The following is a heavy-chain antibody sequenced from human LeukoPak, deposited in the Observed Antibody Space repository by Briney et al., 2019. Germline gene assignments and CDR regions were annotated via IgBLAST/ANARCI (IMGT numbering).Heavy chain of an antibody. V-gene: IGHV3-30*04. J-gene: IGHJ4*02. CDR2: ISYDGSNK. CDR1: GFTFSSYA. CDR3: ARDEGRGRDRGAVAGLIDY. D-gene: IGHD6-19*01. Sequence: QPGRSLRLSCAASGFTFSSYAMHWVRQAPGKGLEWVAVISYDGSNKYYADSVKGRFTISRDNSKNTPYLQMNSLRAEDTAVYYCARDEGRGRDRGAVAGLIDYWGQGTLVTVSS.